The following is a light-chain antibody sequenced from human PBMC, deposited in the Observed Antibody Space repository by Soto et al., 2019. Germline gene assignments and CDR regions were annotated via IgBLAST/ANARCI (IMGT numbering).Light chain of an antibody. J-gene: IGLJ7*01. V-gene: IGLV1-44*01. CDR3: AAWDDSLNGHAV. Sequence: QSVLTQPPSASGTPGQRVTISCSGRTSNVGTNSVIWYQQLPGLAPKLLLYNNNHRPSWVPDRFSGSKSGTSASLAISGLQAEDEADYYCAAWDDSLNGHAVFGGGTQLTVL. CDR2: NNN. CDR1: TSNVGTNS.